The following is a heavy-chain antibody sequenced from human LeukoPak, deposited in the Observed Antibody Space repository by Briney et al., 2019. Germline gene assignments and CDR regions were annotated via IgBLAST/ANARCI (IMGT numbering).Heavy chain of an antibody. V-gene: IGHV4-39*01. CDR3: AMDIVATISRDY. Sequence: SETLSLTCTVSGGSISSSSYYWGWIRQPPGKGLEWIGSIYYSGSTYYNPSLKSRVTISVDSSKNLFSLMLSSVTAADTAVYYLAMDIVATISRDYWGQGTLVTVSS. CDR2: IYYSGST. CDR1: GGSISSSSYY. J-gene: IGHJ4*02. D-gene: IGHD5-12*01.